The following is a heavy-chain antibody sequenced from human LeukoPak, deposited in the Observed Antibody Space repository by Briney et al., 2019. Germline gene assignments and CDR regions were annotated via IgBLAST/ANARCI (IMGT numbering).Heavy chain of an antibody. CDR2: INPSGGST. CDR3: ARDSSGSYPFDY. Sequence: ASVKVSCKASGSTFTSYYMHWVRQAPGQGLEWMGIINPSGGSTSYAQKSQGRVTMTRDTSTCTVYMELSSLRSEDTAVYYCARDSSGSYPFDYWGQGTLVTVSS. V-gene: IGHV1-46*01. D-gene: IGHD3-10*01. CDR1: GSTFTSYY. J-gene: IGHJ4*02.